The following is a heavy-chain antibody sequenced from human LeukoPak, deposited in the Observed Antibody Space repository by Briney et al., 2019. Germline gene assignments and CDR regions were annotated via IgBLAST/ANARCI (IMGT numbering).Heavy chain of an antibody. J-gene: IGHJ6*03. V-gene: IGHV3-21*01. CDR3: TRVEETATTAAIIRKYSYYYYYMDV. D-gene: IGHD4-11*01. CDR2: ISSSSSYI. Sequence: PGGSLRLSCAASRFTFSSYSMNWVRQAPGKGLEWVSSISSSSSYIYYADSVKGRFTISRDNAKNSLYLQMSSLRAEDTAVYYCTRVEETATTAAIIRKYSYYYYYMDVWGKGNTVTVSS. CDR1: RFTFSSYS.